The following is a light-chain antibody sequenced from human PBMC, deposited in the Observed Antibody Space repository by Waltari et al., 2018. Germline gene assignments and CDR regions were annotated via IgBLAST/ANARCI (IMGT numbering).Light chain of an antibody. CDR3: QQYNNWPLT. CDR2: GAS. V-gene: IGKV3-15*01. CDR1: QSVRSN. Sequence: EIVMTQSPATMSVSPGARATLSCRASQSVRSNLAWYQQKPGQAPRLLIYGASTRATGIPARFSGSGSGTEFTLTISSLQSEDFAVYYCQQYNNWPLTFGGGTKVEIK. J-gene: IGKJ4*01.